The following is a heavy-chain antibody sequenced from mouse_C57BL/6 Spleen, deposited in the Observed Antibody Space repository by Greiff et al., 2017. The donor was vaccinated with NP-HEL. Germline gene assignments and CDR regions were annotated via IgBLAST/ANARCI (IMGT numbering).Heavy chain of an antibody. CDR1: GYTFTSYT. CDR2: INPSSGYT. V-gene: IGHV1-4*01. CDR3: ARGGVDY. Sequence: QVQLQQSGAELARPGASVKMSCKASGYTFTSYTMHWVNQRPGQGLEWIGYINPSSGYTKYNQKFKDKATLTADKSSSTAYMQLSSLTSEDSAVYYCARGGVDYWGQGTTLTVSS. J-gene: IGHJ2*01.